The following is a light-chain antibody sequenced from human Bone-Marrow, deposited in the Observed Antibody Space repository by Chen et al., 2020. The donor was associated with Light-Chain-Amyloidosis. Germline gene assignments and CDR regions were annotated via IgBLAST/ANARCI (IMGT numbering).Light chain of an antibody. V-gene: IGLV2-14*01. Sequence: QSALTQPASVSGPPGQSIAIACAGSSSDVGGYNYVSWYQQHPGEAPKVMIYDVSNRPSGVSDRFSGSKSGNTASLTISGLQAEDEADYYCSSFTTSGTYVFGTGTKVTVL. CDR3: SSFTTSGTYV. CDR2: DVS. J-gene: IGLJ1*01. CDR1: SSDVGGYNY.